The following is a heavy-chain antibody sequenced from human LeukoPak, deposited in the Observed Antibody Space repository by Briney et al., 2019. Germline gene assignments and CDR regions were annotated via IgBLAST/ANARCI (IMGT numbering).Heavy chain of an antibody. J-gene: IGHJ3*02. CDR2: IYYSGST. CDR3: ARGAAFYGGAFDI. Sequence: SETLSLTCTVSGGSISSYYWSWIRQPPRKGLEWIGYIYYSGSTNYNPSLKSRVTISVDTSKNQFSLKLSSVTAADTAVYYCARGAAFYGGAFDIWGQGTMVTVSS. D-gene: IGHD4-17*01. V-gene: IGHV4-59*01. CDR1: GGSISSYY.